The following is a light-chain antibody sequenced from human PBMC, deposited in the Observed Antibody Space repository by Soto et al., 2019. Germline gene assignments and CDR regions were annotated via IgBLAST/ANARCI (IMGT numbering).Light chain of an antibody. CDR3: QQYDNLPPYT. Sequence: DIQMTQSPSSLSASVGDRVTITCQASQDISNYLNWYQQKPGKAPKLLIYDASNLETGVTSRFSGSGSGTDFTFTISSLQPADIATYYCQQYDNLPPYTFGQGTKLEIK. CDR2: DAS. CDR1: QDISNY. J-gene: IGKJ2*01. V-gene: IGKV1-33*01.